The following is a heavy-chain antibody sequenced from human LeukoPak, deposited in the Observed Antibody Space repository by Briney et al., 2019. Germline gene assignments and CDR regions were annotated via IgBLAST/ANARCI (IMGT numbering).Heavy chain of an antibody. J-gene: IGHJ6*02. Sequence: PGGSLRLSCAASGFTFSSYAMSWVRQAPGKGLEWVSAISGSGGSTYYADSVKGRFTISRDNSKNTLYLQMNSLRAEDTAVYYCAKDEPRWLQPPDYYYYGMDVWGQGTTVTVSS. D-gene: IGHD5-24*01. CDR1: GFTFSSYA. V-gene: IGHV3-23*01. CDR2: ISGSGGST. CDR3: AKDEPRWLQPPDYYYYGMDV.